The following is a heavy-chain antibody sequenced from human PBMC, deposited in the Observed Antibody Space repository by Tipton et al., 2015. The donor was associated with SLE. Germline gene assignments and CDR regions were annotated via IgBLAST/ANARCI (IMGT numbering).Heavy chain of an antibody. CDR1: GASITSSMYQ. D-gene: IGHD4-23*01. CDR3: ASGKLSYGGGDN. CDR2: VFHSGGT. Sequence: TLSLTCSISGASITSSMYQWAWIRQPPGKGLEWIGSVFHSGGTYYNPSLKSRVTISVNTSEMQFSLRLKSVTAADTAVYYCASGKLSYGGGDNWGQGTLVTVSS. J-gene: IGHJ4*02. V-gene: IGHV4-39*07.